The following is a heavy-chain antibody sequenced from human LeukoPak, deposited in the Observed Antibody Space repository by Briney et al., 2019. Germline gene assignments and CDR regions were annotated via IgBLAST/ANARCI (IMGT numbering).Heavy chain of an antibody. CDR1: GFTFSIYW. CDR2: FNSDGSST. Sequence: PGGSLRLSCAASGFTFSIYWMHWVRHAPGRGLVWVSRFNSDGSSTSYADSVKGRFTISRDNAKNTLYLQMNSLRAEDTAVYYCPRETIRAFDYWGQGTLVTVSS. J-gene: IGHJ4*02. V-gene: IGHV3-74*01. CDR3: PRETIRAFDY. D-gene: IGHD4/OR15-4a*01.